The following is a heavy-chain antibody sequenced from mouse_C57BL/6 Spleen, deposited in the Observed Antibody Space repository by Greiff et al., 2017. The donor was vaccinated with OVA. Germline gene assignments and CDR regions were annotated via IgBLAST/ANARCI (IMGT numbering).Heavy chain of an antibody. CDR2: ISSGSSTI. Sequence: EVMLVESGGGLVKPGGSLKLSCAASGFTFSDYGMHWVRQAPEKGLEWVAYISSGSSTIYYADTVKGRFTISRDNAKNTLFLQMTSLRSEDTAMYYCAKYYDYSLAYWGQGTLVTVSA. V-gene: IGHV5-17*01. CDR1: GFTFSDYG. D-gene: IGHD2-4*01. J-gene: IGHJ3*01. CDR3: AKYYDYSLAY.